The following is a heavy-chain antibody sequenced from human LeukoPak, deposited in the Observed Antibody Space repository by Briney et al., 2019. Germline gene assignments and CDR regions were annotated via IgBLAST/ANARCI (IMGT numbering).Heavy chain of an antibody. V-gene: IGHV4-34*01. Sequence: PSETLSLPCAVYGGPFRVYYWSGIRNPPGRGREGIGEINHSESTNYNPPLKIRVTISVDTSKNQFSLNLTSVTPADRPVYYCGRGPYSSSWFDYWGQGTLVTVSS. CDR3: GRGPYSSSWFDY. CDR2: INHSEST. J-gene: IGHJ4*02. CDR1: GGPFRVYY. D-gene: IGHD6-13*01.